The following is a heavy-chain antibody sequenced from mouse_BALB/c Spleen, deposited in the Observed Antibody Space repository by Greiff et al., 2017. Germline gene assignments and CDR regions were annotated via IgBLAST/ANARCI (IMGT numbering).Heavy chain of an antibody. D-gene: IGHD1-1*01. CDR2: ISTYYGDA. Sequence: QVHVKQSGAELVRPGVSVKISCKGSGYTFTDYAMHWVKQSHAKSLEWIGVISTYYGDASYNQKFKGKATMTVDKSSSTAYMELARLTSEDSAIYYCARGYGSSYAMDYWGQGTSVTVSS. CDR3: ARGYGSSYAMDY. J-gene: IGHJ4*01. V-gene: IGHV1S137*01. CDR1: GYTFTDYA.